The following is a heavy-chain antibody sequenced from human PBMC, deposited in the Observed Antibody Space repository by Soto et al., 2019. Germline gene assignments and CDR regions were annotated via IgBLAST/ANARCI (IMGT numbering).Heavy chain of an antibody. J-gene: IGHJ6*02. D-gene: IGHD5-18*01. CDR1: GGSISSYY. CDR3: AGGIYSYGLYYYYGMDV. CDR2: IYYSGST. Sequence: SETLSLTCTVSGGSISSYYWSWIRQPPGKGLEWIGYIYYSGSTNYNPSLKSRVTISVDTSKNQFSLKLSSVTAADTAVYYCAGGIYSYGLYYYYGMDVWGQGTTVTVSS. V-gene: IGHV4-59*01.